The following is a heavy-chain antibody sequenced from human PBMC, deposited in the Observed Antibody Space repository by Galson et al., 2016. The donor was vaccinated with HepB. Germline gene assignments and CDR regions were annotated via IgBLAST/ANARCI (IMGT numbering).Heavy chain of an antibody. J-gene: IGHJ4*02. V-gene: IGHV3-11*05. Sequence: SLRLSCAASGFRFSDYYTSWVRQAPGKGLEWVSYIDSRFSYEYYADSVKGRFTISRDNRKNLLYLEMNRLTVEDTAIYYCARDGSDPLDYWGQGTLVTVSS. CDR2: IDSRFSYE. CDR3: ARDGSDPLDY. CDR1: GFRFSDYY.